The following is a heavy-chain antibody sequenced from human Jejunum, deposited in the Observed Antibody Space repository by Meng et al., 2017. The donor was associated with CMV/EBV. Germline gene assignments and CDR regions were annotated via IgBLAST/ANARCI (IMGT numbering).Heavy chain of an antibody. CDR3: ARVRGGFDP. J-gene: IGHJ5*02. Sequence: LPCPVSGGSISGYYWSWIRQPPGKGLEWVGYIYYTGGTNYNPSLESRATISLDRTKSQFSLKLTSVTPADTAVYYCARVRGGFDPWGQGILVTVSS. V-gene: IGHV4-59*01. CDR1: GGSISGYY. D-gene: IGHD2-15*01. CDR2: IYYTGGT.